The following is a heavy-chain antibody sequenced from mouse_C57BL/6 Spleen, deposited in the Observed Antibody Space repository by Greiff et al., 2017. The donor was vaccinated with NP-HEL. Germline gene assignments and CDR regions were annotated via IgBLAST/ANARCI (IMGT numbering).Heavy chain of an antibody. V-gene: IGHV1-53*01. D-gene: IGHD1-1*01. CDR3: ARPPTVDAMDY. Sequence: VKLQQPGPELVKPGASVKLSCKAYGYTFTSYWMHWVKQRHGQGLEWIGHINPSNGGPSYNEKFKSKATLTVDKSSSTAYMQLSSRTSEDSAVDYCARPPTVDAMDYWGQGTSVTVSA. J-gene: IGHJ4*01. CDR1: GYTFTSYW. CDR2: INPSNGGP.